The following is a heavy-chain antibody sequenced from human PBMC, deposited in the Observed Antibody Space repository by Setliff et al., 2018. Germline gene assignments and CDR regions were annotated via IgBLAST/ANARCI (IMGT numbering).Heavy chain of an antibody. CDR2: MNPNSGNT. D-gene: IGHD3-10*01. Sequence: ASVKVSCKASGYTFTSYDINWVRQATGQGLEWMGWMNPNSGNTGYAQKLQGRVTMTTDTSTSTDYMELRSLRSDDTAVYYCAREEDGSSWFDPWGQGTLVTVSS. CDR3: AREEDGSSWFDP. CDR1: GYTFTSYD. J-gene: IGHJ5*02. V-gene: IGHV1-8*02.